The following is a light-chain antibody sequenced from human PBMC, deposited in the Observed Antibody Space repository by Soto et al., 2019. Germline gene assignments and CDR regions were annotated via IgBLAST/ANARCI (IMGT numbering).Light chain of an antibody. CDR3: QQYNSYSSM. V-gene: IGKV1-5*01. J-gene: IGKJ1*01. Sequence: DIQMTQSPSTLSASVGDRVTITCRASQSLGNCLAWYQQKPGKAPKLLIYDASTVESGVPSRFSGSGSGTEFTLTINSLQPDDSATYYCQQYNSYSSMFGQGTKVDIK. CDR1: QSLGNC. CDR2: DAS.